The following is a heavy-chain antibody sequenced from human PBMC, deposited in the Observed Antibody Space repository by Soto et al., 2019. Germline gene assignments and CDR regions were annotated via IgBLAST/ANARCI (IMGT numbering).Heavy chain of an antibody. Sequence: PGGSLRLSCAASGFTFSTYAMNWVRQAPGKGLEWVSAISGSGGNTYSADSVKGRFTISRDNSKNTLYLQMNSLRAEDTAVYYCAKEMYGSSWFLFDYWGQGTLVTVSS. J-gene: IGHJ4*02. CDR2: ISGSGGNT. V-gene: IGHV3-23*01. CDR1: GFTFSTYA. CDR3: AKEMYGSSWFLFDY. D-gene: IGHD6-13*01.